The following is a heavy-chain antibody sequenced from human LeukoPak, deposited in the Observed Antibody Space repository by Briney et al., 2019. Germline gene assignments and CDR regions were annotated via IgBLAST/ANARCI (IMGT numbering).Heavy chain of an antibody. Sequence: PSETLSLTCTVSGVSIGSYFWSWIRQPPGKGLEWIGYIDNRGSTNYNPSLKSRVTISVDTSKNQLSLKLNSVTAADTAVYYCARGGSYTPYWGQGTLVTVSS. V-gene: IGHV4-59*08. J-gene: IGHJ4*02. CDR3: ARGGSYTPY. CDR2: IDNRGST. D-gene: IGHD1-26*01. CDR1: GVSIGSYF.